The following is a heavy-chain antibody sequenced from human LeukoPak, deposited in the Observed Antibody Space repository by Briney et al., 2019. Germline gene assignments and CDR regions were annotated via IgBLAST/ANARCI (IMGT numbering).Heavy chain of an antibody. CDR1: GGTFSSYA. J-gene: IGHJ6*02. CDR3: ARDQGRVVAATLDYYYGMDV. Sequence: SVKVSCKASGGTFSSYAISWVGQAPGQGLEWMGRIIPILGIANYAQKFQGRVTITADKSTSTAYMELSSLRSEDTAVYYCARDQGRVVAATLDYYYGMDVWGQGTTVTVSS. D-gene: IGHD2-15*01. V-gene: IGHV1-69*04. CDR2: IIPILGIA.